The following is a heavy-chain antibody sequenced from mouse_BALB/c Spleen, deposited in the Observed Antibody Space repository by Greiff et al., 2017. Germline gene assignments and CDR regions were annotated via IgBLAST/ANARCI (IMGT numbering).Heavy chain of an antibody. CDR1: GFTFTDYY. Sequence: DVKLVESGGGLVQPGGSLRLSCATSGFTFTDYYMSWVRQPPGKALEWLGFIRNKANGYNTEYSASVQGRFTISRDNSQSILYLQMNTLRAEDSATYYCARDPYYGNYGFAYWGQGTLVTVSA. J-gene: IGHJ3*01. CDR3: ARDPYYGNYGFAY. V-gene: IGHV7-3*02. CDR2: IRNKANGYNT. D-gene: IGHD2-10*01.